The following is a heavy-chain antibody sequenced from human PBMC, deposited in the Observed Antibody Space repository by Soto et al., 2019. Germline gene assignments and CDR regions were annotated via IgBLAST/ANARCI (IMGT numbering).Heavy chain of an antibody. Sequence: QVQLVESGGGVVQPGRSLRLSCAASGFSFSNYGMHWVRQAPGKGLEWVAVIWSDGSNNYYADSVKGQFTISRDNSKSTLYLQMNSLRDEDTAVYYCARGLHYCYYYGMDVWGQGTTVTVSS. V-gene: IGHV3-33*01. J-gene: IGHJ6*02. CDR1: GFSFSNYG. CDR3: ARGLHYCYYYGMDV. CDR2: IWSDGSNN.